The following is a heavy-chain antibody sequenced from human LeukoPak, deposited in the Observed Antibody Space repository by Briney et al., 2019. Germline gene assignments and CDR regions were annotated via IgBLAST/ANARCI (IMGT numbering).Heavy chain of an antibody. D-gene: IGHD2-2*01. CDR1: GGTFSSYA. J-gene: IGHJ4*02. V-gene: IGHV3-30-3*01. Sequence: SCKASGGTFSSYAMHWVRQAPGKGLEWVAVISYDGSNKYYADSVKGRFTISRDNSKNTLYLQMNSLRAEDTAVYYCARDPSAGYCSSTSCYFDYWGQGTLVTVSS. CDR2: ISYDGSNK. CDR3: ARDPSAGYCSSTSCYFDY.